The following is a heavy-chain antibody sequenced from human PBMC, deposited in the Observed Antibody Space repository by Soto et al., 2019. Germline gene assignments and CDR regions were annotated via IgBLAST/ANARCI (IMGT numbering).Heavy chain of an antibody. CDR3: ARHGAYGRGGYYDY. CDR1: GGSISSYD. J-gene: IGHJ4*02. D-gene: IGHD3-22*01. CDR2: ISNSEST. Sequence: QVQLQESGPGLVKPSETLSLTCTASGGSISSYDWSWIRQPPGRGLEWIGYISNSESTKYNPSLKCRVTMSVDASKNQFSLKLSSVTAADTAVYFCARHGAYGRGGYYDYWGQGTLVTVSS. V-gene: IGHV4-59*08.